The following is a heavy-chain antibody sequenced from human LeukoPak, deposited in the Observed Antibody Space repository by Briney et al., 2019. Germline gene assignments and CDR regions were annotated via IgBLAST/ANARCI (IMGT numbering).Heavy chain of an antibody. Sequence: GGSLRLSCVASGFIFSKYGMHWVRQAPGRGLEWVAFIQYDESNKYYADSIKGRFTLSRDNSKNTLYLQMNSLRPEDTAVYYCKRGGFYDGSGYYPFDYWGQGTLVTVSS. J-gene: IGHJ4*02. CDR3: KRGGFYDGSGYYPFDY. V-gene: IGHV3-30*02. D-gene: IGHD3-22*01. CDR1: GFIFSKYG. CDR2: IQYDESNK.